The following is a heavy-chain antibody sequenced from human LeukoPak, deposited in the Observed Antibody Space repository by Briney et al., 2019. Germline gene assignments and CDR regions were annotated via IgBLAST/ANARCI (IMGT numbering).Heavy chain of an antibody. D-gene: IGHD1-14*01. CDR2: INHSGST. CDR3: ARGRKRPHGYFDL. J-gene: IGHJ2*01. Sequence: TSETLSLTCAVYGGSFSGYYWSWIRQPPGKGLEWIGEINHSGSTNYNPSLKSRVTISVDTSKNQFSLKLSSVTAADTAVYYCARGRKRPHGYFDLWGRGTLVTVSS. V-gene: IGHV4-34*01. CDR1: GGSFSGYY.